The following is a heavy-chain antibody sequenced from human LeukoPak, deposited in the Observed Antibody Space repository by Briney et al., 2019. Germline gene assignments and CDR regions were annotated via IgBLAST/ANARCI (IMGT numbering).Heavy chain of an antibody. J-gene: IGHJ4*02. CDR2: IYSGGST. CDR1: GFTVSNNF. V-gene: IGHV3-53*01. CDR3: AKVKNQITMVRGVPYYYFDY. Sequence: PGGSLRLSCAASGFTVSNNFMNWVRQAPGKGLEWVSIIYSGGSTYYADSVKGRFTISRDNSKNTLYLQMNSLRAEDTAVYYCAKVKNQITMVRGVPYYYFDYWGQGTLVTVSS. D-gene: IGHD3-10*01.